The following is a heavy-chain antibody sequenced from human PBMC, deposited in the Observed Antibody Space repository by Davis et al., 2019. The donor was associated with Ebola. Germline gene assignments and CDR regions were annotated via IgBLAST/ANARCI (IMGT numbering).Heavy chain of an antibody. D-gene: IGHD1-1*01. CDR3: ARDGNYYYGMDV. CDR2: ISGSGGST. J-gene: IGHJ6*02. Sequence: GESLKISCAASGFTFSTYALTWVRQAPGKGLEWVSAISGSGGSTYYADSVRGRLTVSRDSSKNTLYLQMNSLRAEDTAVYYCARDGNYYYGMDVWGQGTTVTVSS. CDR1: GFTFSTYA. V-gene: IGHV3-23*01.